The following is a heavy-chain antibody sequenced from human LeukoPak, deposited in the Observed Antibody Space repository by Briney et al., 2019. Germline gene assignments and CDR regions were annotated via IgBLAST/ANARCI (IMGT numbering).Heavy chain of an antibody. Sequence: PGGSLRLSCAASGFTFSSYSMNWVRQAPGKGLEWVSSISSSSSYIYYADSVKGRFTISRDNSKNTLYLQMNSLRAEDTAVYYCARDPLTRSTGPLYYFDYWGQGTLVTVSS. CDR1: GFTFSSYS. J-gene: IGHJ4*02. V-gene: IGHV3-21*01. D-gene: IGHD2-2*01. CDR3: ARDPLTRSTGPLYYFDY. CDR2: ISSSSSYI.